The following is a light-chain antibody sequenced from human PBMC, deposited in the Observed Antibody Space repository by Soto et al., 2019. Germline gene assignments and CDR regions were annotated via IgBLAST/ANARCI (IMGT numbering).Light chain of an antibody. CDR2: GAS. Sequence: EIVMTQSPATLSGSPGERVTLSCKASQSVSSNLAWYQQKHDQAPRLLIHGASTMATGVPAWIIGSGSGTDYTHPINSLQFEDVGVYYWQQYNNWLPTFGKGTEV. J-gene: IGKJ1*01. CDR3: QQYNNWLPT. V-gene: IGKV3-15*01. CDR1: QSVSSN.